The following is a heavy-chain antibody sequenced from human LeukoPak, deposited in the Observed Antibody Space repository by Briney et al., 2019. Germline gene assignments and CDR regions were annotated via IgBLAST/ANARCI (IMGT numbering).Heavy chain of an antibody. Sequence: GGSLRLSCAASGFTFSSYWMHWVRQAPGKGLVWVSRISSDGSSTSYAYSVKGRFTISRDNSKNTLYLQMNSLRAEDTALYYCARGGIAAAGTLRRHYYYGMDVWGQGTTVTVSS. CDR1: GFTFSSYW. D-gene: IGHD6-13*01. CDR3: ARGGIAAAGTLRRHYYYGMDV. J-gene: IGHJ6*02. V-gene: IGHV3-74*01. CDR2: ISSDGSST.